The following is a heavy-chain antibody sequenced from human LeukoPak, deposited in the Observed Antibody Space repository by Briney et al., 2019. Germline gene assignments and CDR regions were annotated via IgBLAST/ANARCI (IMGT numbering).Heavy chain of an antibody. D-gene: IGHD1-20*01. CDR3: ARESNWNDRPFDY. CDR2: IYTSGST. J-gene: IGHJ4*02. CDR1: GGAISSYY. V-gene: IGHV4-4*07. Sequence: SETLSLTCTVSGGAISSYYRSWIRQPAGKGLEWIGSIYTSGSTNYNPSLKSRVTMSVDTSKNQLSLKLSSVTAADTAVYYCARESNWNDRPFDYWGQGTLVTVSS.